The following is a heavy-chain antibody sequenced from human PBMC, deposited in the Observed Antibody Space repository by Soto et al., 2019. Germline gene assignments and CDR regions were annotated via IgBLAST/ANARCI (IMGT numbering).Heavy chain of an antibody. CDR2: IYYTGSP. CDR1: GGSISSAGYY. Sequence: LLQESGPGLVKPSQTLSLTCTVSGGSISSAGYYWSWIRQHPGKALEWIGYIYYTGSPFYNPSLQNRVTISLDTSRNQFSLTLSSVSAAATAVYFWARGGRGFDIWGQGTMVTVS. V-gene: IGHV4-31*03. D-gene: IGHD1-1*01. CDR3: ARGGRGFDI. J-gene: IGHJ3*02.